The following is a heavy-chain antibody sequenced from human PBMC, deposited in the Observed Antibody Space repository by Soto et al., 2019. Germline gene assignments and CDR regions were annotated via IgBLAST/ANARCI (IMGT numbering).Heavy chain of an antibody. J-gene: IGHJ5*02. V-gene: IGHV3-9*01. CDR2: ISWNSGSI. CDR1: GFTFDDYA. Sequence: EVQLVESGGGLVQPGRSLRLSCAASGFTFDDYAMHWVRQAPGKGLEWVSGISWNSGSIGYADSVKGRFTISRDNAKNPLYLQMNSLRAEDTALYYCAKDRSSWYVEGNWFDPWGQGTLVTVSS. CDR3: AKDRSSWYVEGNWFDP. D-gene: IGHD6-13*01.